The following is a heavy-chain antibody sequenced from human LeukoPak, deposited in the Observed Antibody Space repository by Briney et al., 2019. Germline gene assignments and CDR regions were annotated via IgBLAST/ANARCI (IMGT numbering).Heavy chain of an antibody. J-gene: IGHJ4*02. D-gene: IGHD2-2*01. CDR1: GGSISSYY. V-gene: IGHV4-59*01. CDR3: ASLYCSSTSCYDY. Sequence: SETLSLTCTVSGGSISSYYWSWIRQPPGKGLEWIGYIYCSGSTNYNPSLKSRVTISVDTSKNQFSLKLSSVTAADTAVYYCASLYCSSTSCYDYWGQGTLVTVSS. CDR2: IYCSGST.